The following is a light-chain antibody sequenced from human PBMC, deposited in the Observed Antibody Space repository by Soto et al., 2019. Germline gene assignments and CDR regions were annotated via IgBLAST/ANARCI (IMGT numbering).Light chain of an antibody. CDR2: GAS. V-gene: IGKV3-20*01. J-gene: IGKJ1*01. CDR3: QQYGGAPWT. CDR1: QSISSNY. Sequence: EIVLTQSPGTLSLSPGERATLSCRASQSISSNYLGWYQQKPGQVPRLLIYGASSRATGIPDRFSGSGSGTDFTLTISRLEPDDFAVYFCQQYGGAPWTFGQGTKVEIK.